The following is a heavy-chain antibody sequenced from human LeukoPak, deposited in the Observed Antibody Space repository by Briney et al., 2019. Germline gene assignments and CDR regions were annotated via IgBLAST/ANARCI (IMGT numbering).Heavy chain of an antibody. CDR1: GFTLSSDW. D-gene: IGHD5-24*01. Sequence: GGSLRLSCAASGFTLSSDWMHWVRQAPGKGLVWVSRINSDGSSTSYADSVKGRFSISRDNARNTLYLQMNSLRDEDTAVYYCASDVAYKFDFWGQGTLVTFSS. CDR3: ASDVAYKFDF. V-gene: IGHV3-74*01. CDR2: INSDGSST. J-gene: IGHJ4*02.